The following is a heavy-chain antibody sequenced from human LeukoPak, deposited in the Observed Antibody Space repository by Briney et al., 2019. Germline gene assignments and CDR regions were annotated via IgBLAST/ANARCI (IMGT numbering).Heavy chain of an antibody. J-gene: IGHJ5*02. V-gene: IGHV4-59*01. CDR3: ARGPLNWFDP. CDR2: IYYSGST. CDR1: GGSISSYY. Sequence: SETLSLTCNVSGGSISSYYWSWIRQPPGKGLEWIGHIYYSGSTHYNPSLESRVAISLDTSKNQFSLKLTSVTAADTAVYYCARGPLNWFDPWGQGTLVTVSS.